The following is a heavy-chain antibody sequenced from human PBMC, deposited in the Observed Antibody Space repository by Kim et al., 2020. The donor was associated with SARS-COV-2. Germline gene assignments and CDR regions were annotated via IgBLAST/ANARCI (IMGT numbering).Heavy chain of an antibody. CDR1: GFTFSSYG. Sequence: GGSLRLSCAASGFTFSSYGMHWVRQAPGKGLEWVAVISYDGSNKYYADSVKGRFTISRDNSKNTLYLQMNSLRAEDTAVYYCAKDKEDIAVAGDAHYYY. D-gene: IGHD6-19*01. J-gene: IGHJ6*01. V-gene: IGHV3-30*18. CDR2: ISYDGSNK. CDR3: AKDKEDIAVAGDAHYYY.